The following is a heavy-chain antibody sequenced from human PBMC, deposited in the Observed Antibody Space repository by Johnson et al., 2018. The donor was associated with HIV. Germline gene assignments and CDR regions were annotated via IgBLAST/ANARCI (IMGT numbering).Heavy chain of an antibody. CDR1: GFTFSSYG. V-gene: IGHV3-30*02. J-gene: IGHJ3*02. D-gene: IGHD3-3*01. CDR3: VKGNLFYPPSKDGFDI. Sequence: QVQMVESGGGVVQPGGSLRLSCAASGFTFSSYGMHWVRQAPGKGLEWVAFIRYDGSNKYYADSVKGRFIISRDNSKNTLYLQKNSLRVEDTAVYYCVKGNLFYPPSKDGFDIWGQGTMVTVSS. CDR2: IRYDGSNK.